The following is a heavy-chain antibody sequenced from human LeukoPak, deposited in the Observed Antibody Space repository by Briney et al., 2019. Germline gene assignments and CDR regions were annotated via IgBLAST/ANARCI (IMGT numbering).Heavy chain of an antibody. D-gene: IGHD3-10*01. CDR3: ARFPMVRGEKNAFDI. J-gene: IGHJ3*02. CDR2: INPSGDST. CDR1: GYTFTSYY. Sequence: GASVTVSCKASGYTFTSYYMHWVRQAPGQGLEWMGIINPSGDSTSYAQKFQGRVTMTRDTSTSTVYMELSSLRSEDTAVYYCARFPMVRGEKNAFDIWGQGTMVTVSS. V-gene: IGHV1-46*01.